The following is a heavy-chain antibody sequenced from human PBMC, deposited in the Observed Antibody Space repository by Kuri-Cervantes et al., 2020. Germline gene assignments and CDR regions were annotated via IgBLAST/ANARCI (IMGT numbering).Heavy chain of an antibody. CDR3: ARETITGDVYNYYGMDV. CDR1: GYTFTSYA. Sequence: SVKVSCKASGYTFTSYAMHWARQAPGQGLEWMGGIIPIFGTANYAQKFQGRVTITADESTSTAYMELSSLRSEDTAVYYCARETITGDVYNYYGMDVWGQGTTVTVSS. CDR2: IIPIFGTA. V-gene: IGHV1-69*13. D-gene: IGHD7-27*01. J-gene: IGHJ6*02.